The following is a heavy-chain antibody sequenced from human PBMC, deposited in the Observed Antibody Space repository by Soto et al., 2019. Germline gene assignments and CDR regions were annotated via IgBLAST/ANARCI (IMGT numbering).Heavy chain of an antibody. V-gene: IGHV3-23*01. CDR1: EVTFSSYP. J-gene: IGHJ6*02. Sequence: PGGSLRLSCAASEVTFSSYPMTWVRQAPGKGLEWVSSISGSGGYTPYADSVKGRFTISRDNSKNMLYLQMNSLRAEDTAVYYCVKDAPRTCVCGQGTTVSVSS. CDR3: VKDAPRTCV. CDR2: ISGSGGYT.